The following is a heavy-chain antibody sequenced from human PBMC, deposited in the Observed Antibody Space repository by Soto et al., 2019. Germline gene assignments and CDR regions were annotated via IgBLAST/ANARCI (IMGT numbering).Heavy chain of an antibody. CDR2: TRNKANSYTT. CDR3: ARVDSSSWHFDY. D-gene: IGHD6-13*01. CDR1: RDHG. J-gene: IGHJ4*02. V-gene: IGHV3-72*01. Sequence: RDHGIRRILQTPGKGLEWVGRTRNKANSYTTEYAASVKGRFTISRDDSKNSLYLQMNSLKTEDTAVYYCARVDSSSWHFDYWGQGTLVSVSS.